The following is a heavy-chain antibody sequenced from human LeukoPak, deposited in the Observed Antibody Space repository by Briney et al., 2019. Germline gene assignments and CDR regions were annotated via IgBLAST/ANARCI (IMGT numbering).Heavy chain of an antibody. CDR3: AREVIVVVPAARSRWFDP. D-gene: IGHD2-2*01. J-gene: IGHJ5*02. CDR1: GYTFTGYY. V-gene: IGHV1-2*02. CDR2: INPNSGGT. Sequence: ASVKVSCKASGYTFTGYYMHWVRQAPGQGLEWMGWINPNSGGTNYAQKFQGRVTMTRDTSISTAYMELSRLRSDDTAVYYCAREVIVVVPAARSRWFDPWGQGTLVTVSS.